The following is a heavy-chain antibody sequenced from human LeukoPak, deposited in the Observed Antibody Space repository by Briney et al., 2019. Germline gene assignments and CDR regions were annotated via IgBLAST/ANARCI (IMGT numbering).Heavy chain of an antibody. Sequence: SQTLSLTCTVSGGSISSGRYWRSWIRQHPGKGLEWIRYVYNSGSTYYSPSLRSRLSMSVDTSKNQFSLNLRSVTAADTAVYYCARAILTASGSVWYFDLWGRGTLVTVSS. CDR2: VYNSGST. V-gene: IGHV4-31*03. CDR3: ARAILTASGSVWYFDL. J-gene: IGHJ2*01. CDR1: GGSISSGRYW. D-gene: IGHD3-3*01.